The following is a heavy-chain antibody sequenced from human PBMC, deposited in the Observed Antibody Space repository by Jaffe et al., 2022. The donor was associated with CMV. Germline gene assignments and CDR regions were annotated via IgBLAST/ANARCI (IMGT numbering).Heavy chain of an antibody. Sequence: QVQLVQSGAEVKKPGASVKVSCKASGYTFTSYGISWVRQAPGQGLEWMGWISAYNGNTNYAQKLQGRVTMTTDTSTSTAYMELRSLRSDDTAVYYCARGYYDFWSGYPNYYYYGMDVWGQGTTVTVSS. V-gene: IGHV1-18*01. CDR3: ARGYYDFWSGYPNYYYYGMDV. D-gene: IGHD3-3*01. J-gene: IGHJ6*02. CDR1: GYTFTSYG. CDR2: ISAYNGNT.